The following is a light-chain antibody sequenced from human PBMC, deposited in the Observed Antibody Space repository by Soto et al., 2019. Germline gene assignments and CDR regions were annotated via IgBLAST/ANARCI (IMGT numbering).Light chain of an antibody. V-gene: IGKV1-9*01. J-gene: IGKJ5*01. CDR3: QQANNFPLT. Sequence: IQLTQSPSSLSASVGDRVTITCRASQGISSYLAWYQQKPGKAPKLLIYAASTLQSGVPSRFSGSGSGTDFTLTISSLQPEDFATYYCQQANNFPLTFGQGTRLEIK. CDR1: QGISSY. CDR2: AAS.